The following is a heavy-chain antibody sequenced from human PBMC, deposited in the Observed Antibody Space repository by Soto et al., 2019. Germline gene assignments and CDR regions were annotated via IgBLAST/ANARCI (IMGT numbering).Heavy chain of an antibody. J-gene: IGHJ4*02. Sequence: QVQLVQSGAEVKKPGASVKVSCKASGYTFTSYGISWVRQATGQGLEWMGWISAYNGNTNYAQKLQGRVTMTTDTSTSTAYMELRSLRSDDTAVYYCARDFKYYDYVWGSYRDTNFDYWGQGTLVTVSS. CDR1: GYTFTSYG. CDR3: ARDFKYYDYVWGSYRDTNFDY. V-gene: IGHV1-18*01. CDR2: ISAYNGNT. D-gene: IGHD3-16*02.